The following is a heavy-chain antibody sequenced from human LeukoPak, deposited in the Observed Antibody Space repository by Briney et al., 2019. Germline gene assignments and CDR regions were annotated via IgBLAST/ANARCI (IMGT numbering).Heavy chain of an antibody. CDR1: GGSISSYH. V-gene: IGHV4-4*07. Sequence: PSETLSLTCTVSGGSISSYHWSWIRQPAGKGLEWIGRIYTSGSTNYNPSLKSRVTMSVDTSKNQFSLKLSSVTAADTAVYYCARVEVGGIAAAGPDYYMDVWGKGTTVTVSS. D-gene: IGHD6-13*01. J-gene: IGHJ6*03. CDR2: IYTSGST. CDR3: ARVEVGGIAAAGPDYYMDV.